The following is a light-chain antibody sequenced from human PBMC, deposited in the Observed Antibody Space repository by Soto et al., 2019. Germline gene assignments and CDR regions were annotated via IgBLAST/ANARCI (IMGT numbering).Light chain of an antibody. V-gene: IGLV2-14*01. CDR3: QTWGTGRGV. J-gene: IGLJ3*02. CDR1: RSDVGAYNY. CDR2: EVT. Sequence: QSALTQPASVSGSPGQSIAISCTGTRSDVGAYNYVSWYQQHPGKAPKLMISEVTNRPSGVSDRFSGSKSGNTASLTISGLQAEDEADYYCQTWGTGRGVFGGGTKLTVL.